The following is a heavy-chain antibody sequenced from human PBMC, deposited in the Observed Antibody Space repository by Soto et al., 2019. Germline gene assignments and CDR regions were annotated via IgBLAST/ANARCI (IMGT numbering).Heavy chain of an antibody. J-gene: IGHJ4*02. V-gene: IGHV1-18*04. D-gene: IGHD2-8*01. Sequence: ASVKISCTSSGYTFTSYGISWVRQAPGQGLEWMGWISAYNGNTNYAQKLQGRVTMTTDTSTSTAYMELRSLRSDDTAVYYCAHSLDCTNGVCSDYWGKRTAGTVSS. CDR2: ISAYNGNT. CDR3: AHSLDCTNGVCSDY. CDR1: GYTFTSYG.